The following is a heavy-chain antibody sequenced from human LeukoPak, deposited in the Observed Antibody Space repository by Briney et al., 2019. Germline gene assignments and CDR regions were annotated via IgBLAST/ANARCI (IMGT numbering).Heavy chain of an antibody. D-gene: IGHD2-15*01. CDR1: GFTFSSYW. J-gene: IGHJ3*02. V-gene: IGHV3-7*03. Sequence: GGSLRLSCAASGFTFSSYWMSWVRQAPGKGLEWVANIKQDGSEKYYVDSVKGRFTISRDNAKNSLYLQMNSLRAEDTAVYYCARHAGYCNGGSCYDDAFDIWGQGTMVTVSS. CDR2: IKQDGSEK. CDR3: ARHAGYCNGGSCYDDAFDI.